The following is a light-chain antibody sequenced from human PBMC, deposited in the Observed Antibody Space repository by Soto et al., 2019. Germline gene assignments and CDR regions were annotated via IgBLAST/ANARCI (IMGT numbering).Light chain of an antibody. CDR3: QQSKT. J-gene: IGKJ1*01. CDR1: QSISSW. V-gene: IGKV1-5*03. CDR2: KAS. Sequence: DIQMTQSPSTLSGSVGDRVTITCRASQSISSWLAWYQQKPGKAPKLLIYKASSLESGVPSRFSGSGSGTEFTLTISSLQPDDFATYYCQQSKTFGQGTKVEIK.